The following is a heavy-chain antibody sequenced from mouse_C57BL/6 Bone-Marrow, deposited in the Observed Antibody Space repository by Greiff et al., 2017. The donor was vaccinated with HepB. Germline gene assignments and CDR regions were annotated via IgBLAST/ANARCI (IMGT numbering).Heavy chain of an antibody. D-gene: IGHD1-1*01. CDR2: IDPENGDT. Sequence: VQLQQSGAELVKPGASVKLSCTASGFNIKDDYMHWVKQRPEQGLEWIGWIDPENGDTEYASKFQGKATITADTSSNTAYLQLGSLTSEDTAVYYCTTYGSSSAWFAYWGQGTLVTVSA. CDR1: GFNIKDDY. V-gene: IGHV14-4*01. CDR3: TTYGSSSAWFAY. J-gene: IGHJ3*01.